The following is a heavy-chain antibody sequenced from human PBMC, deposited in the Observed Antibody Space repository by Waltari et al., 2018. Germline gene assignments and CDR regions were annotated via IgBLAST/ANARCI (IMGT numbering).Heavy chain of an antibody. V-gene: IGHV1-24*01. CDR3: ATVTSKDIAVSWYWRDYFDY. CDR2: FDPEDGET. D-gene: IGHD6-19*01. CDR1: GYTLTELS. J-gene: IGHJ4*02. Sequence: QVQLVQSGAEVKKPGASVKVSCKVSGYTLTELSMHWVRQAPGKGLEWMGGFDPEDGETIYAQKVQGRVTMTEDTSTDTAYMELSSLRSEDTAVYYCATVTSKDIAVSWYWRDYFDYWGQGTLVTVSS.